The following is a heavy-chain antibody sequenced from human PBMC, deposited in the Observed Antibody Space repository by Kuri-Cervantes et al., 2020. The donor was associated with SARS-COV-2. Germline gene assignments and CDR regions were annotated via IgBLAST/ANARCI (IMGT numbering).Heavy chain of an antibody. J-gene: IGHJ5*02. CDR2: IYFSGST. D-gene: IGHD6-13*01. CDR1: GGSIGSSSYY. Sequence: GSLRLSCTVSGGSIGSSSYYWGWIRQPPGKGLEWIGSIYFSGSTYYNPSLKSRVTISVDTSKNQFSLKLSSVTAADTAVYYCARDLSAGPNLFDPWGQGTLVTVSS. V-gene: IGHV4-39*07. CDR3: ARDLSAGPNLFDP.